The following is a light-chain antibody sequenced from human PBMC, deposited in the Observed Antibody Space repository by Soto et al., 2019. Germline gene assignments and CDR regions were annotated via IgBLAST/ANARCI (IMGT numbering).Light chain of an antibody. Sequence: SALTQPRSVSGSPGQSVTISCTGTSSDVGGYNYVSWYQQHPGKAPKLMIYDVSKRPSGVPDRFSGSKSGNTASLTISGLQADDEADYYCCSYAGSYTSYVFGTGTKVTVL. CDR2: DVS. CDR3: CSYAGSYTSYV. CDR1: SSDVGGYNY. V-gene: IGLV2-11*01. J-gene: IGLJ1*01.